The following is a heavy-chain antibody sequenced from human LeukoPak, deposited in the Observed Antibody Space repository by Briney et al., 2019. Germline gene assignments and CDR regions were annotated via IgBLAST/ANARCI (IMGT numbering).Heavy chain of an antibody. Sequence: SETLSLTCTVSGGSISSYYWSWIRQPPGKGLEWIGYIYYSGSTNYNPSLKSRVTISVDTSKNQFSLKLSSVTAADTAVYYCARQTDSSSWPIDYWGQGTLVTVSS. V-gene: IGHV4-59*01. CDR1: GGSISSYY. J-gene: IGHJ4*02. D-gene: IGHD6-13*01. CDR2: IYYSGST. CDR3: ARQTDSSSWPIDY.